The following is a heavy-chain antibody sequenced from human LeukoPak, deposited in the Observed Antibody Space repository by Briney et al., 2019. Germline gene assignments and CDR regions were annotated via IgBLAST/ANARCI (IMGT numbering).Heavy chain of an antibody. CDR1: GGSISSYY. J-gene: IGHJ4*02. CDR3: ARVDSGSYWY. V-gene: IGHV4-59*01. CDR2: IYYSGST. Sequence: SETLSLTCTVSGGSISSYYWSWLRQPPGKGLEWIGYIYYSGSTNYNPSLKSRVTISVDTSKNQFSLKLSSVTAADTAVYYCARVDSGSYWYWGQGTLVTVSS. D-gene: IGHD1-26*01.